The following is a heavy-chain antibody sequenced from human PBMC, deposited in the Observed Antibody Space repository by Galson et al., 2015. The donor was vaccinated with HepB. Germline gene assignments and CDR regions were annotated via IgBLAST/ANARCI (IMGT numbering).Heavy chain of an antibody. J-gene: IGHJ4*02. CDR3: ARAMGGYDDY. CDR1: GVSVSNNY. V-gene: IGHV4-4*07. Sequence: SETLSLTCTVSGVSVSNNYWTWIRQPAGEGLEWIGRIYTSGSANYNPSLKSRVTMSLDTSKNQFSLKLTSVTAADTAIYYCARAMGGYDDYWGQGILVTVSS. CDR2: IYTSGSA. D-gene: IGHD5-12*01.